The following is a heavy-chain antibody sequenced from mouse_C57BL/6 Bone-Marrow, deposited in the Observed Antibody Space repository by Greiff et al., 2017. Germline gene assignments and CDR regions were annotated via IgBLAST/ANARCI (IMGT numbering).Heavy chain of an antibody. CDR3: ASQGYDYDEAWFAY. D-gene: IGHD2-4*01. V-gene: IGHV1-72*01. CDR2: IDPNSGGT. CDR1: GYTFTSYW. Sequence: QVQLQQPGAELVKPGASVKLSCKASGYTFTSYWMHWVKQRPGRGLEWIGRIDPNSGGTKSNEKFKSKATLIVDKPSSTAYMQLSRLTSEDSAVYDCASQGYDYDEAWFAYWGQGTLVTVSA. J-gene: IGHJ3*01.